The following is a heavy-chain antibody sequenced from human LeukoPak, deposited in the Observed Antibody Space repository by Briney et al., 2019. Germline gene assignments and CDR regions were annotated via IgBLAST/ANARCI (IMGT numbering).Heavy chain of an antibody. CDR2: IYYSGNT. Sequence: SETLSLTCTVSGGSISSSSYYWGWIRQPPGKGLEWIGSIYYSGNTYYNPSLKSRVTISVDTSKNQFFLKLSSVTAADTAVYYCARLDLAAAGTGFDYWGQGTLVTVSS. V-gene: IGHV4-39*01. CDR1: GGSISSSSYY. J-gene: IGHJ4*02. CDR3: ARLDLAAAGTGFDY. D-gene: IGHD6-13*01.